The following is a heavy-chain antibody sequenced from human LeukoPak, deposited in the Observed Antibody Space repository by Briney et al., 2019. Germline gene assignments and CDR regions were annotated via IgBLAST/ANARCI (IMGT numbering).Heavy chain of an antibody. CDR3: AKDRDSSSCLDY. Sequence: GGSLRLSWAASGFTFYDYAMHWVRQAPGKGLEWFSLISGDGGSTYHADSVKGRFTISRDNSKNSLYLQMNSLRTEDTALYYCAKDRDSSSCLDYWGQGTLVTVSS. D-gene: IGHD6-13*01. CDR2: ISGDGGST. V-gene: IGHV3-43*02. J-gene: IGHJ4*02. CDR1: GFTFYDYA.